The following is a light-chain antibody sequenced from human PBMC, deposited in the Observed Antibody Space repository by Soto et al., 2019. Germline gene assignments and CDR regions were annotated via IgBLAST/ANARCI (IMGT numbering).Light chain of an antibody. V-gene: IGLV2-14*01. Sequence: QSALTQPASVSGSPGQSITISCNGTSSDVGGYNYVSWYQQHPGKAPKLMIYEVSNRPSGVSNRFSGSKSGNTASLTISGLQAEDEVDYYCSSYTSSSLYVFGTGTKVTVL. CDR1: SSDVGGYNY. CDR2: EVS. J-gene: IGLJ1*01. CDR3: SSYTSSSLYV.